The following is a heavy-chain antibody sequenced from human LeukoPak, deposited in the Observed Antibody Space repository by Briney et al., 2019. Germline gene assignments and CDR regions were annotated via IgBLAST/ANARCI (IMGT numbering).Heavy chain of an antibody. CDR1: GGSISSGGYY. Sequence: SQTLSLTCTVSGGSISSGGYYWSWIRQPPGKGLEWIGEINHSGSTNYNPSLKSRVTISVDTSKNQFSLKLSSVTAADTAVYYCARRTRVAAAGPNWFDPWGQGTLVTVSS. CDR3: ARRTRVAAAGPNWFDP. D-gene: IGHD6-13*01. J-gene: IGHJ5*02. V-gene: IGHV4-30-2*01. CDR2: INHSGST.